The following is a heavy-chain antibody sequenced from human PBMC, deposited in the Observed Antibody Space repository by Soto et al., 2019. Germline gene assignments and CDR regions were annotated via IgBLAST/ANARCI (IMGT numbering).Heavy chain of an antibody. V-gene: IGHV4-39*01. CDR1: GGSISSSSYY. D-gene: IGHD3-10*01. CDR2: IYYSGST. J-gene: IGHJ5*02. Sequence: SETLSLTCTVSGGSISSSSYYWGWIRQPPGKGLEWIGSIYYSGSTYYNPSLKSRVTISVDTSKNQFSLKLSSVTAADTAVYYCARRNTMVRGVMLNWFDPWGQGTLVTVS. CDR3: ARRNTMVRGVMLNWFDP.